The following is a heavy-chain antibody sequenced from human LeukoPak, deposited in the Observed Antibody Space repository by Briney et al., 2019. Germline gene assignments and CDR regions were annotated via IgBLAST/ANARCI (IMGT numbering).Heavy chain of an antibody. CDR3: ARAPYGMDV. V-gene: IGHV4-31*03. Sequence: SETLSLTCTVSGGSISSGGYSWSWIRQHPGKGLEWIGYIYYSGSTYYNPSLKSRVTISVDTSKNQFSLKLSSVTAADTAVYYCARAPYGMDVWGQGTTVTVSS. J-gene: IGHJ6*02. CDR1: GGSISSGGYS. CDR2: IYYSGST.